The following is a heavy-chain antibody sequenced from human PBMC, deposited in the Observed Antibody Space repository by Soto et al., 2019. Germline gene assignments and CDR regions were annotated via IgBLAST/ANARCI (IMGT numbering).Heavy chain of an antibody. V-gene: IGHV4-34*01. J-gene: IGHJ5*02. CDR3: ARVKRYSSSWFRGLQNWFDP. CDR1: GGSISSAGYY. CDR2: INHSGST. D-gene: IGHD6-13*01. Sequence: SETLSLTCTVSGGSISSAGYYWSWIRQPPGKGLEWIGEINHSGSTNYNPSLKSRVTISVDTSKNQFSLKLSSVTAADTAVYYCARVKRYSSSWFRGLQNWFDPWGQGTLVTVSS.